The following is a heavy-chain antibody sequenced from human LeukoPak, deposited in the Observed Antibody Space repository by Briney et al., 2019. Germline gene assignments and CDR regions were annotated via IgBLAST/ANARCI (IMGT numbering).Heavy chain of an antibody. D-gene: IGHD6-6*01. Sequence: SETLSLTCTVSGGSISNYWTWIRQPPGKGLEWIGYLDYNGSTKYNPSLKSRVTISVDTSKNQFSLKLNSVTAADTAVYYCARRHVQYSSSSDPYYFDYWGQGTLVTVSS. CDR2: LDYNGST. J-gene: IGHJ4*02. V-gene: IGHV4-59*01. CDR3: ARRHVQYSSSSDPYYFDY. CDR1: GGSISNY.